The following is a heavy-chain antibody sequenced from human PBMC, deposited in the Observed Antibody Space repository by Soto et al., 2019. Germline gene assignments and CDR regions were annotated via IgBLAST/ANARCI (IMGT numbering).Heavy chain of an antibody. Sequence: SVKVSCKASGFTFTSSAVQWVRQARGQRLEWIGWIVVGSGNTNYAQKFQERVTITRDMSTSTAYMELSSLRSEDTAVYYCAADSFSGSYYFDHWGQGTTVTVSS. CDR3: AADSFSGSYYFDH. V-gene: IGHV1-58*01. CDR1: GFTFTSSA. CDR2: IVVGSGNT. D-gene: IGHD1-26*01. J-gene: IGHJ4*03.